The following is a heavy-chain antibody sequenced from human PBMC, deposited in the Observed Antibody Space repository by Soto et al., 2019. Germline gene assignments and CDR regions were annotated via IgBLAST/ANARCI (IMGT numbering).Heavy chain of an antibody. CDR2: IIPIFGTA. CDR3: ASTLGTLYCSGGSCYSEENAFDI. J-gene: IGHJ3*02. CDR1: GGTFSSYA. V-gene: IGHV1-69*13. Sequence: SVKVSCKASGGTFSSYAISWVRQAPGQGLEWMGGIIPIFGTANYAQKFQGRVTITADESTSTAYMELSSLRSEDTAVYYCASTLGTLYCSGGSCYSEENAFDICGQGTMVTVSS. D-gene: IGHD2-15*01.